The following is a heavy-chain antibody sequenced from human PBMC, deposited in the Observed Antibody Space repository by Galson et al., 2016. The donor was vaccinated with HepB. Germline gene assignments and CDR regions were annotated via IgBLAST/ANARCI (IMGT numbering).Heavy chain of an antibody. D-gene: IGHD6-6*01. CDR1: GGSFSAYY. J-gene: IGHJ5*02. Sequence: SETLSLTCAVSGGSFSAYYWSWIRQPPGKGLEWIGEINHNGGSTYNPSLKSRVTISVDTSKNQFSLKLSSVTAADTAVYYCARRPWAARGWFDPWGQGTLVAGSS. CDR3: ARRPWAARGWFDP. CDR2: INHNGGS. V-gene: IGHV4-34*01.